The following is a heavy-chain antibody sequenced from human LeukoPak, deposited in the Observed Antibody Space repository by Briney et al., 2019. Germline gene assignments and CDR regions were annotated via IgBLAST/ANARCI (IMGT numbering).Heavy chain of an antibody. CDR3: ATEYVRTHYFDW. CDR2: ITSTGTTT. V-gene: IGHV1-46*02. CDR1: GYNLNTYH. J-gene: IGHJ4*02. D-gene: IGHD3-16*01. Sequence: ASVKVSCKASGYNLNTYHMHWVRQAPGQGLEWMRIITSTGTTTICAQKFQGRVTMTRDTSTSTVYMDLSSLRSDDTAVYYCATEYVRTHYFDWWGQGTLVTVSS.